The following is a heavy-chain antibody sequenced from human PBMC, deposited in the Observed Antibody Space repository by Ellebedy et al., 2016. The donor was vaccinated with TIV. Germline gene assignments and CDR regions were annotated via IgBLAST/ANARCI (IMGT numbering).Heavy chain of an antibody. D-gene: IGHD5-12*01. CDR3: ARVMVGYSGYGANIYYFDY. CDR1: GYTFTSSG. J-gene: IGHJ4*02. CDR2: ISAYNGNT. Sequence: AASVKVSCKASGYTFTSSGISWVRQAPGHGLEWMGWISAYNGNTIYAQKLQGRVTMTTDTSTSTAYMELRSLRSDDTAVYYCARVMVGYSGYGANIYYFDYWGQGTLVTVSS. V-gene: IGHV1-18*01.